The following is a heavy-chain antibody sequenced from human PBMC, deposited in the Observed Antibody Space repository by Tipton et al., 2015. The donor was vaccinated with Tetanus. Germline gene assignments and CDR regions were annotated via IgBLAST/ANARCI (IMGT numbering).Heavy chain of an antibody. D-gene: IGHD5-18*01. V-gene: IGHV1-18*01. CDR1: GYTFTSYG. CDR2: ISAYNGNT. Sequence: QLVQSGPEVKKPGASVKVSCKASGYTFTSYGISWVRQAPGQGLEWMGWISAYNGNTNYAQKLQGRVTMTTDTSTSTAYMELRSLRADATAVYICASRQIQLWPRDDAFDIWGQGTMVTVSS. CDR3: ASRQIQLWPRDDAFDI. J-gene: IGHJ3*02.